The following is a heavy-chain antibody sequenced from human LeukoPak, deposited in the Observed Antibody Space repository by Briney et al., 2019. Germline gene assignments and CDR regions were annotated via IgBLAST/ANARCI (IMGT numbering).Heavy chain of an antibody. D-gene: IGHD2-21*01. CDR1: GYTFTSYD. CDR2: MNPNSGNT. J-gene: IGHJ6*03. V-gene: IGHV1-8*03. CDR3: ARGICGGDCYFGYYYYYYYMDV. Sequence: ASVKVSCKASGYTFTSYDINWVRQATGQGFEWMGWMNPNSGNTGYAQKFQGRVTITRNTSISTAYMELSSLRSEDTAVYYCARGICGGDCYFGYYYYYYYMDVWGKGTTVTVSS.